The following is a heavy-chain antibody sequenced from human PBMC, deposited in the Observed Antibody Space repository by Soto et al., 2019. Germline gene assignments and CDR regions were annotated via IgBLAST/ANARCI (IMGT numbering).Heavy chain of an antibody. Sequence: EVQLVESGGGLVQPGGSLRLSCAASGFTFSSYSMNWVRQVPGKGLERVSYISSSSSTIYYADYVKGRFTISRDNAKNSLYLQMNSLRAEDTAVYYCSRGVGLDCSGGSCYSRCLDYWGQGTLVTVSS. J-gene: IGHJ4*02. CDR1: GFTFSSYS. D-gene: IGHD2-15*01. CDR2: ISSSSSTI. CDR3: SRGVGLDCSGGSCYSRCLDY. V-gene: IGHV3-48*01.